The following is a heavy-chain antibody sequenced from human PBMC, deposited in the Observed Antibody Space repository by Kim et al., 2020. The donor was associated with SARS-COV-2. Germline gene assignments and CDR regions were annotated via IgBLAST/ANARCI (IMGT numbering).Heavy chain of an antibody. D-gene: IGHD3-10*01. CDR2: IHYSGST. Sequence: SETLSLTCTVSGGSISSGDYYWGWIRQHPGKVLEWIGYIHYSGSTYYNPSLESRVTISVDTSKNQFSLRLSSVTAADTAVYYCVRERVNTHGSNYYYGMDVWGQGTTVTVSS. CDR3: VRERVNTHGSNYYYGMDV. V-gene: IGHV4-31*03. J-gene: IGHJ6*02. CDR1: GGSISSGDYY.